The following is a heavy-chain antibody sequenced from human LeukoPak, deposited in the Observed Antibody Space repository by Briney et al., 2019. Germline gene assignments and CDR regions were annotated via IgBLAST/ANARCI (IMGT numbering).Heavy chain of an antibody. CDR1: GGSISSSSYY. J-gene: IGHJ4*02. V-gene: IGHV4-39*07. D-gene: IGHD6-13*01. CDR3: ASGRYSSRFHY. CDR2: IYYSGST. Sequence: PSETLSLTCTVSGGSISSSSYYWGWIRQPPGKGLEWIGSIYYSGSTYYNPSLKSRVTISVDTSKNQFSLKLSSVTAADTAVYYCASGRYSSRFHYWGQGTLVTVSS.